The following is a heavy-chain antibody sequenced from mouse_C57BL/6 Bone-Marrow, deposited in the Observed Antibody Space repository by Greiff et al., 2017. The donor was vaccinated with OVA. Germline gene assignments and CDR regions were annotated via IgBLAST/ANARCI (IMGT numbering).Heavy chain of an antibody. V-gene: IGHV5-4*03. CDR2: ISDGGSYT. D-gene: IGHD1-1*01. J-gene: IGHJ2*01. CDR3: ARGRNYYGSSYHFDY. Sequence: EVMLVESGGGLVQPGESLKLSCESNEYEFPSHDMSWVRKTSEKRLEWVATISDGGSYTYYPDNVKGRFTISRDNAKNNLYLQMSHLKSEDTAMYYCARGRNYYGSSYHFDYWGQGTTLTVSS. CDR1: EYEFPSHD.